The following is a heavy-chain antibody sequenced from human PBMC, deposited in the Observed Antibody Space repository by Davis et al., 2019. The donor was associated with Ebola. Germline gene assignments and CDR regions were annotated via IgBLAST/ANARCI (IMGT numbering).Heavy chain of an antibody. CDR3: AGGSDSWSYGDY. V-gene: IGHV5-51*01. D-gene: IGHD1-26*01. Sequence: GESLKISCKCSGFSFSSYWIGWVRQMPGRGLEWMGIIYPADSDTRYSPSFQGQVTISADKSITTAYLQWSSLKASDTAMYYWAGGSDSWSYGDYWGQGTLVSVSS. J-gene: IGHJ4*02. CDR2: IYPADSDT. CDR1: GFSFSSYW.